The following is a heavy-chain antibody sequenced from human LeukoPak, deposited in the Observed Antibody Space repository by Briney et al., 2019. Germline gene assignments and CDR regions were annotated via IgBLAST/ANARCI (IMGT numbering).Heavy chain of an antibody. Sequence: GESLKISCKGSGYSFTSYWIGWVRQMPGKGLEWMGIIYPGDSDTRYSPSFQGQVTISADKSISTAYLQWSSLKASDTAMYYCARQYCSSTSCYHHYYYYYMDVWGKGTTVTVSS. D-gene: IGHD2-2*01. V-gene: IGHV5-51*01. J-gene: IGHJ6*03. CDR1: GYSFTSYW. CDR2: IYPGDSDT. CDR3: ARQYCSSTSCYHHYYYYYMDV.